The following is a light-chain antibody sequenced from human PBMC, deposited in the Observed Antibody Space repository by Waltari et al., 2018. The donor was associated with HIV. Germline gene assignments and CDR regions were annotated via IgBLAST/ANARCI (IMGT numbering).Light chain of an antibody. CDR2: DVN. CDR1: NSNIGTFDY. Sequence: QSALTQPRPVSGSPGQSVSISCTGSNSNIGTFDYVSWYQQHPGKAPKLMIYDVNKRPSGVPDRFSGSKSGSTASLTISGLQAEDEADYYCCSYGGSLTPYVFGTGTEVTVL. CDR3: CSYGGSLTPYV. V-gene: IGLV2-11*01. J-gene: IGLJ1*01.